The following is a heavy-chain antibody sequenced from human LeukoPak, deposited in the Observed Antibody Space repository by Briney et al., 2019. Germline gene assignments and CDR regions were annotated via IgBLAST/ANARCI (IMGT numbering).Heavy chain of an antibody. CDR1: GFTFSSYA. D-gene: IGHD2-15*01. Sequence: GGSLRLSCAASGFTFSSYAMSWVRQAPGKGLEWASAISVTGGDTYYAHSVKGRLTISRDNSKNTLYLQMSSLTAEDTAVYYCARQLGYCSGGTCHFDFWGQGTLVTVSS. CDR3: ARQLGYCSGGTCHFDF. V-gene: IGHV3-23*01. J-gene: IGHJ4*02. CDR2: ISVTGGDT.